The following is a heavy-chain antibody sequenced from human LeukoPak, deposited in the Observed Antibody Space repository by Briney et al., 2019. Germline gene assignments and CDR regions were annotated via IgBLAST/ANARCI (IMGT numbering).Heavy chain of an antibody. CDR2: ITWNSGNI. CDR3: AKSRGYHGSGREPFDY. Sequence: PGRSLRLSCAASGFTFGDYAMHWVRQAPGKGLEWVSGITWNSGNIAQADSVKGRFTISRDNAKNSLHLQMDSLRPEDTALYYCAKSRGYHGSGREPFDYWGQGTLVTASS. V-gene: IGHV3-9*01. CDR1: GFTFGDYA. D-gene: IGHD3-10*01. J-gene: IGHJ4*02.